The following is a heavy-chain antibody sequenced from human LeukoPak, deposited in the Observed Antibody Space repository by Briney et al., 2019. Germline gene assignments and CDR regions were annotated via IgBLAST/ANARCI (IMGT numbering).Heavy chain of an antibody. CDR1: GFTFSSYG. V-gene: IGHV3-30*02. Sequence: GGSLRLSCAASGFTFSSYGMHWVRQAPGKRLEWVAFIQSDGTKFYADSVRGRFTISRDNSKNTLYLQMSSLRPEDAAVFYCAKDRWTGFSAIDSWGQGTLVTVSS. J-gene: IGHJ4*02. CDR2: IQSDGTK. CDR3: AKDRWTGFSAIDS. D-gene: IGHD3/OR15-3a*01.